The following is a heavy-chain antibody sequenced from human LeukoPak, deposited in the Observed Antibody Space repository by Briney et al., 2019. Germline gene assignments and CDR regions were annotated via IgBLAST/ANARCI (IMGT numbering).Heavy chain of an antibody. CDR3: ARIHTLTTSDGMDV. D-gene: IGHD4-11*01. V-gene: IGHV2-5*02. CDR2: IYWDDSK. CDR1: GFSLSTSGVG. J-gene: IGHJ6*02. Sequence: ESGPTLVNPTQTLTLTCTFSGFSLSTSGVGVGWIRQPPGKALEWLALIYWDDSKYYSPSLKSRLTITKDTSKNQVVLTMTNMDPVDTATYYCARIHTLTTSDGMDVWGQGTTVTVSS.